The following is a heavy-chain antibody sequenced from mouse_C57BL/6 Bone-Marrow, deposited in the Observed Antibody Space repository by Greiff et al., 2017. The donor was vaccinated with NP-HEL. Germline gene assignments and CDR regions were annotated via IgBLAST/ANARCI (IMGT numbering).Heavy chain of an antibody. CDR1: GYTFTSYW. CDR3: ARFYYYGSSHWYFDV. D-gene: IGHD1-1*01. Sequence: QVQLQHPGAELVKPGASVKLSCKASGYTFTSYWMHWVKQRPGQGLEWIGMIHPNSGSTNYNEKFKSKATLTVDKSSSTAYMQLSSLTSEDSAVYYCARFYYYGSSHWYFDVWGTGTTVTVSS. V-gene: IGHV1-64*01. CDR2: IHPNSGST. J-gene: IGHJ1*03.